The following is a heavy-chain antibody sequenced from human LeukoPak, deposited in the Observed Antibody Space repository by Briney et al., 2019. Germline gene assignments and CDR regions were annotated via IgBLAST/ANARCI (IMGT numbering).Heavy chain of an antibody. CDR2: ISGGGGST. CDR1: GFTFSSSG. Sequence: PGGSLRLSCAASGFTFSSSGMSWVRQAPGKGLEWVSAISGGGGSTYYADSVKGRFTISRDNSKNTLYLQMNSLRAEDTAVYYCAKDGRGSYLSWSDPGGQGTRVTVSS. D-gene: IGHD1-26*01. V-gene: IGHV3-23*01. CDR3: AKDGRGSYLSWSDP. J-gene: IGHJ5*02.